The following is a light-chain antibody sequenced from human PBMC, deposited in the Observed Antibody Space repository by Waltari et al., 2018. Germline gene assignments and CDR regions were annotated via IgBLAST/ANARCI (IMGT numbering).Light chain of an antibody. Sequence: QSALTQPPSASGSPGQSVTISCSGTSGDVGGYSYVSWYQQHPGKAPKLLIYEVTKRPSGVPDRCSGSKSGSTASLTVSALQAEEEADYYCSSYAGSNDLGVFGTGTKVTVL. CDR1: SGDVGGYSY. V-gene: IGLV2-8*01. J-gene: IGLJ1*01. CDR2: EVT. CDR3: SSYAGSNDLGV.